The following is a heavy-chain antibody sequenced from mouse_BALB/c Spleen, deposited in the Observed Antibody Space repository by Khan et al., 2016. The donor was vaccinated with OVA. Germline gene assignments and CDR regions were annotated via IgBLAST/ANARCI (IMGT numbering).Heavy chain of an antibody. J-gene: IGHJ2*01. D-gene: IGHD1-1*01. Sequence: QVQLQQSGAELAKPGASVKMSCKASGYTFINYWILWVKQRPGQGLEWIGYINPSTAYTEYNPNFKDKATLTADKSSRTAYMQLSSLTSEDSAVYYCARRGLRWDFDYWGQGTTLTVSS. CDR2: INPSTAYT. V-gene: IGHV1-7*01. CDR1: GYTFINYW. CDR3: ARRGLRWDFDY.